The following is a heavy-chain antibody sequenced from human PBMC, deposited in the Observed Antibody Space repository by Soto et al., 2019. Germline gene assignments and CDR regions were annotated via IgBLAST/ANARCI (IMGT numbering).Heavy chain of an antibody. CDR3: AREASEDEQLVWYVRDWFDP. D-gene: IGHD6-6*01. Sequence: ASVKVSCKASGYTFTSYYMHWVRQAPGQGLEWMGIINPSGGSTSYAQKFQGRVTMTRDTSTSTVYMELSSLRSEDTAVYYCAREASEDEQLVWYVRDWFDPWGQGTLVTVSS. CDR1: GYTFTSYY. J-gene: IGHJ5*02. CDR2: INPSGGST. V-gene: IGHV1-46*01.